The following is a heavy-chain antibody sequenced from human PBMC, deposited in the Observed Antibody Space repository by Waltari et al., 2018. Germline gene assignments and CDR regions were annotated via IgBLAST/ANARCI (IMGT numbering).Heavy chain of an antibody. J-gene: IGHJ4*02. Sequence: QVQLVESGGGVVQPGKSLRLSCTASGFSLSEFPMHWVRQPVGKGLEWVAVISIDGSNRNYADSVKGRFTISRDISQNTLYLQMNTLGREDTAVYYCGRDGLGYKDNWYSFVNFWGQGTLVTVSS. CDR2: ISIDGSNR. CDR3: GRDGLGYKDNWYSFVNF. D-gene: IGHD2-21*02. CDR1: GFSLSEFP. V-gene: IGHV3-30-3*01.